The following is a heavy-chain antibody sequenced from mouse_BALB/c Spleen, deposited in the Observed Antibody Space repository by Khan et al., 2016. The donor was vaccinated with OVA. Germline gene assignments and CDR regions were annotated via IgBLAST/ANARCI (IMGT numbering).Heavy chain of an antibody. D-gene: IGHD1-1*01. CDR1: GFSLSSYG. Sequence: VELVESGPGLVAPSQSLSITCTVSGFSLSSYGVNWVRQPPGKGLEWLGVIWGDGSTNYHSALISRLIITKDNSKSQVFLKLNSLQTDDTATYYCAKFTPDYYSMDYWGQGTSVTVSS. CDR3: AKFTPDYYSMDY. V-gene: IGHV2-3*01. J-gene: IGHJ4*01. CDR2: IWGDGST.